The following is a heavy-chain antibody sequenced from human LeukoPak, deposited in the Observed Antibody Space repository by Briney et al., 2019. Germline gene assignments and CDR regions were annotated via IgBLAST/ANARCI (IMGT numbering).Heavy chain of an antibody. CDR3: ARVVLIGVVMPLYAMDV. V-gene: IGHV3-48*01. Sequence: GGSLRLSCAASGFTFSSYSMNWVRQAPGKGLEWVSYISSSSTIYYADSVKGRFTISRDNAKNSLYLQTNNLRAEDTAVYHCARVVLIGVVMPLYAMDVWGQGTTVTVS. D-gene: IGHD3-3*01. CDR2: ISSSSTI. CDR1: GFTFSSYS. J-gene: IGHJ6*02.